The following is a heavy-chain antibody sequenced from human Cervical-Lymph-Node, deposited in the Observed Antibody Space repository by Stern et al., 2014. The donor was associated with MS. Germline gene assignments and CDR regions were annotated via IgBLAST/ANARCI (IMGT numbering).Heavy chain of an antibody. CDR2: ISYDGSNK. CDR3: ARDGPNYDHNGRGDAFDV. CDR1: GFPFSGHG. J-gene: IGHJ3*01. D-gene: IGHD3-22*01. Sequence: QVQLVQSGGGVVQPGGSLRLSCAASGFPFSGHGLHWVRQAPGKGLEWGALISYDGSNKWYAESVKGRFTISRDSSRNTMFLQMNTLRLEDAAVYYCARDGPNYDHNGRGDAFDVWGQGAMVTVSP. V-gene: IGHV3-33*05.